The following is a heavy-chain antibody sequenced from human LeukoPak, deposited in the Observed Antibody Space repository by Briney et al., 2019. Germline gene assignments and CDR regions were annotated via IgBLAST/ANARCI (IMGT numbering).Heavy chain of an antibody. J-gene: IGHJ4*02. Sequence: GGSLRLSCVASGFTVTTSYMSWVRQAPGKGLEWVSLIYSSGSTYYANSVRGRFTISRDNSKNTLYLQMNSLTADDTAMYYCARTFVSGDGYKVGYFDYWGQGTLVTVPS. D-gene: IGHD5-24*01. CDR3: ARTFVSGDGYKVGYFDY. CDR2: IYSSGST. CDR1: GFTVTTSY. V-gene: IGHV3-53*01.